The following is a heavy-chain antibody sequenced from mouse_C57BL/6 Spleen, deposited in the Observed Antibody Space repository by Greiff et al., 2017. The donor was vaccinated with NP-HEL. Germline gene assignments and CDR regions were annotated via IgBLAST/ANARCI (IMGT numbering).Heavy chain of an antibody. Sequence: EVHLVESGPGLVKPSQSLSLTCSVTGYSITSGYYWNWIRQFPGNKLEWMGYISYDGSNNYNPSLKNRISITRDTSKNQFFLKLNSVTTEDTATYYCARVPAVHYGVDYWGQGTSVTVSS. V-gene: IGHV3-6*01. CDR1: GYSITSGYY. CDR2: ISYDGSN. CDR3: ARVPAVHYGVDY. J-gene: IGHJ4*01. D-gene: IGHD6-2*01.